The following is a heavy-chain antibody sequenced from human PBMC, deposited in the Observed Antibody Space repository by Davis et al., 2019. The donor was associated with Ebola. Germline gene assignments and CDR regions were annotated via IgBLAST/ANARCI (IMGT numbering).Heavy chain of an antibody. Sequence: GESLKISCVASGFTFNSHWMSWVRQAPGKGLEWVANIKQDGSEKYYVDSVKGRFTISRDNAKNSLYLQMNSLRAEDTAVYYCARGYYDYWGQGTLVTVSS. CDR2: IKQDGSEK. D-gene: IGHD3-10*01. CDR3: ARGYYDY. V-gene: IGHV3-7*01. J-gene: IGHJ4*02. CDR1: GFTFNSHW.